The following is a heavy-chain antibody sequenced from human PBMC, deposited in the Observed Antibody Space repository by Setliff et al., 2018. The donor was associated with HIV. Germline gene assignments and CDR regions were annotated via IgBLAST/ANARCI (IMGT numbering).Heavy chain of an antibody. Sequence: GGSLRLSCAASGFTVSSNYMSWVRQAPGKGLEWVAFIRSKAYGGTTEYAASVKGRFSISRDDSKSIAYLQMNSLKAEDTAVYYCTRVSAWIQLTYYFDYWGQGTLVTVPQ. CDR2: IRSKAYGGTT. D-gene: IGHD5-18*01. J-gene: IGHJ4*02. CDR1: GFTVSSNY. V-gene: IGHV3-49*04. CDR3: TRVSAWIQLTYYFDY.